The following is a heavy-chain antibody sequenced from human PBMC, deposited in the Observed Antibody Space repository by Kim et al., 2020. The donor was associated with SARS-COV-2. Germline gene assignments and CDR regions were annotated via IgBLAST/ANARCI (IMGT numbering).Heavy chain of an antibody. Sequence: SETLSLTCTVSGGSISSYYWSWIRQPPGKGLEWIGYIYYSGSTNYNPSLKSRVTVSVDTSKNQFSLKLSSVTAADTAVYYCATNLHPSGWFDPWGQGTLVTVSS. J-gene: IGHJ5*02. V-gene: IGHV4-59*01. CDR3: ATNLHPSGWFDP. CDR1: GGSISSYY. D-gene: IGHD3-10*01. CDR2: IYYSGST.